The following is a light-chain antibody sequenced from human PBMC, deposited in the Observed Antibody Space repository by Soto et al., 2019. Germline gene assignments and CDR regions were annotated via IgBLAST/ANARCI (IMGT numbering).Light chain of an antibody. J-gene: IGKJ3*01. Sequence: EIVLTQSPGTLSLSPGERATLSCRASQSVSSSYLARYQQKPGQAPRLLIYGASSRATGIPDRFSGSGSGTAFTLTISRLEPEDFAVYYCQQYGSSPLTFGPGTKVDIK. CDR3: QQYGSSPLT. CDR1: QSVSSSY. V-gene: IGKV3-20*01. CDR2: GAS.